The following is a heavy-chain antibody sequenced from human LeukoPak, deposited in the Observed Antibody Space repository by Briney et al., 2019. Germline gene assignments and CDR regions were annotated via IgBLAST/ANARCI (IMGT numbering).Heavy chain of an antibody. D-gene: IGHD6-6*01. CDR3: ARGTEYSSSSDHFQH. V-gene: IGHV3-48*01. Sequence: GGSLRLSCAASGFTFSSYTMNWVRQPPGKGLEWVSNIGTSSTTIYYADSVKGRFTISRDNSKNTLYLQMNSLRAEDTAVYYCARGTEYSSSSDHFQHWGRGTLVTVSS. J-gene: IGHJ1*01. CDR2: IGTSSTTI. CDR1: GFTFSSYT.